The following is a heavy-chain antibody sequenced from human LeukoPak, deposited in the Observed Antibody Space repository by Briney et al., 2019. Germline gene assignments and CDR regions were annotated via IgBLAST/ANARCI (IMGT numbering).Heavy chain of an antibody. CDR2: INPNSGGT. J-gene: IGHJ5*02. Sequence: ASVKVSCKASGYTFTDSYMHWVRQAPGQGLEWMGWINPNSGGTEYAQNFQGRVTMTRDTSISTAYMEMSRLRSDDTAVYYCARDREYSSSGLVWFDPWGHGILVTVSS. D-gene: IGHD6-6*01. V-gene: IGHV1-2*02. CDR3: ARDREYSSSGLVWFDP. CDR1: GYTFTDSY.